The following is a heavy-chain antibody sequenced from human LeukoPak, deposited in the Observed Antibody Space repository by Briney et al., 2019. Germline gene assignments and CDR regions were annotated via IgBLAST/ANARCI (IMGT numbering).Heavy chain of an antibody. J-gene: IGHJ4*02. CDR3: AKYRLIWLPAPVFDF. CDR1: GFTFSSYW. D-gene: IGHD5-24*01. CDR2: IKEDGSEK. Sequence: GGSLRLSCAASGFTFSSYWMTWVRQAPGKGLEWVANIKEDGSEKYYLDSVKGRFTISRDNAKNSLSLQMNSLRAEDTAVYYCAKYRLIWLPAPVFDFWGQGTLVTVSS. V-gene: IGHV3-7*01.